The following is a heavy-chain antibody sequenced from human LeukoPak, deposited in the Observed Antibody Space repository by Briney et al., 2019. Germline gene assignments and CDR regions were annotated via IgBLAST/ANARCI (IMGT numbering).Heavy chain of an antibody. D-gene: IGHD3-22*01. V-gene: IGHV4-39*07. CDR2: IYYSGST. Sequence: PSETLSLTCTVSGGSISSSSYYWGWIRQPPGKGLEWIGNIYYSGSTYYNPSLKSRVTISVDTSKNQFSLKLSSVTAADTAVYYCARDSHHYYDSSGYYSYFDYWGQGTLVTVSS. CDR3: ARDSHHYYDSSGYYSYFDY. CDR1: GGSISSSSYY. J-gene: IGHJ4*02.